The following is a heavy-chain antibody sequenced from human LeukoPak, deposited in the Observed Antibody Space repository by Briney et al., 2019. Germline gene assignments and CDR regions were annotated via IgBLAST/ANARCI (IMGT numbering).Heavy chain of an antibody. J-gene: IGHJ4*02. D-gene: IGHD5-18*01. CDR2: IIPIFGTA. CDR1: GGTFSSYA. V-gene: IGHV1-69*05. CDR3: AREGGYSYGPWNFDY. Sequence: SVKVSCKASGGTFSSYAISWVRQAPGQGLEWMGGIIPIFGTANYAQKFQGRVTITTDESTSTAYMELSSLRSEDTAVYYCAREGGYSYGPWNFDYWGQGTLVTVSS.